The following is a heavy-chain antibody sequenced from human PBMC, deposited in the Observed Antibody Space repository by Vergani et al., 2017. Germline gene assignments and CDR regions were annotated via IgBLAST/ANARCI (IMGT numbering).Heavy chain of an antibody. CDR1: GFTFSSYW. CDR2: IKQDESEE. D-gene: IGHD2-15*01. J-gene: IGHJ6*03. CDR3: VRARVCGGGRCTPNMDV. V-gene: IGHV3-7*01. Sequence: EVQLVESGGGLVQPGGSLRLSCAASGFTFSSYWMSWVRQAPGKGLEWVANIKQDESEEYYVDSVKGRFTISRDNAKNPLYLQMNSLRVEDTAVYYCVRARVCGGGRCTPNMDVWGKGTTVTVSS.